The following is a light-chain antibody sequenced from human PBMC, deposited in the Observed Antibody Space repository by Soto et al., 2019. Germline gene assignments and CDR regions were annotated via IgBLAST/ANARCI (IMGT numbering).Light chain of an antibody. CDR1: SSDVGGYNY. J-gene: IGLJ2*01. CDR2: EVS. CDR3: SSFPGSNNFE. Sequence: QSALTQPPSASGSPGQSVTISCTGTSSDVGGYNYVSWYQQHPGKAPKLMIYEVSKRPSGVPDRFSGSKSGNTASLTVSGLQADDEADYYCSSFPGSNNFEFGGGTKLTVL. V-gene: IGLV2-8*01.